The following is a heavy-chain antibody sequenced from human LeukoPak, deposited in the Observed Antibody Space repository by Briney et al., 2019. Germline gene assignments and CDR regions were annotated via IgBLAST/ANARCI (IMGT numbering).Heavy chain of an antibody. D-gene: IGHD6-13*01. CDR3: ARDIEAAGLFLDY. V-gene: IGHV3-7*01. CDR1: GFTFSSYW. J-gene: IGHJ4*02. CDR2: IKQDGSEK. Sequence: GGSLRLSCAASGFTFSSYWMSWVRQAPGKGLEWVANIKQDGSEKYYVDSVKGRFTISRDNAKNSLYLRMNSLRAEDTAVYYCARDIEAAGLFLDYWGQGTLVTVSS.